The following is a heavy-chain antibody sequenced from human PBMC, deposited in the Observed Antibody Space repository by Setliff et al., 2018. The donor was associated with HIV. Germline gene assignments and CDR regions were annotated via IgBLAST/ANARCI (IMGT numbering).Heavy chain of an antibody. V-gene: IGHV1-8*01. CDR3: ARDPGYKSSWYGAFDI. D-gene: IGHD6-13*01. J-gene: IGHJ3*02. Sequence: ASVKVSCKPSGHTFTNYDIHWMRRATGQGLEWMGWMNPNSGVSGYALKFHDRVTMTRDTSISTAFMDLSRLRSDDTAVYYSARDPGYKSSWYGAFDIWGQGTMGT. CDR1: GHTFTNYD. CDR2: MNPNSGVS.